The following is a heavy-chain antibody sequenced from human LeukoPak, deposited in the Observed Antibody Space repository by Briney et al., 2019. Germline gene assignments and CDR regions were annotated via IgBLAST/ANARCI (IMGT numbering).Heavy chain of an antibody. J-gene: IGHJ4*02. V-gene: IGHV4-34*01. D-gene: IGHD3-3*01. CDR2: INHSGSA. Sequence: SETLSLTCAVYGGSFSGSHWSWIRQPPGKGLEWIGEINHSGSANYNPSLKSRVTISVDTSKNQFSLKLSSVTAADTAVYYCARVGALGDFWSGYYSVYFFDYWGQGTLVTVSS. CDR3: ARVGALGDFWSGYYSVYFFDY. CDR1: GGSFSGSH.